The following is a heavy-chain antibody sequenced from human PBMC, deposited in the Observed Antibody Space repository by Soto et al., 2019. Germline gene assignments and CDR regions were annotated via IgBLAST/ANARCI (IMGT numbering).Heavy chain of an antibody. J-gene: IGHJ6*02. V-gene: IGHV1-2*02. Sequence: ASVKVSCKASGYTFTGYYMHWVRQAPGQGLEWMGWINPNSGGTNYAQKFQGRVTITADESTSTAYMELSSLRSEDTAVYYCARTAYYYDSSGYYPYYYYYYGMDVWGQGTTVTVS. CDR2: INPNSGGT. CDR3: ARTAYYYDSSGYYPYYYYYYGMDV. CDR1: GYTFTGYY. D-gene: IGHD3-22*01.